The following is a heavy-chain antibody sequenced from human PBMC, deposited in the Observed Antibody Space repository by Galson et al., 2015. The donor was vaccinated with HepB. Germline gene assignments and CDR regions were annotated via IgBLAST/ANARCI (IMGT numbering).Heavy chain of an antibody. J-gene: IGHJ4*02. V-gene: IGHV3-74*01. CDR1: GFTFSSYW. Sequence: LRLSCAASGFTFSSYWMHWVRQAPGKGLVWVSRINGDGSSTTYADSVKGRFTISRDNAKNTLYLQMNSLRAGDTAVYYCAVGNYPLDYWGKGTLVTVSS. CDR2: INGDGSST. D-gene: IGHD1-7*01. CDR3: AVGNYPLDY.